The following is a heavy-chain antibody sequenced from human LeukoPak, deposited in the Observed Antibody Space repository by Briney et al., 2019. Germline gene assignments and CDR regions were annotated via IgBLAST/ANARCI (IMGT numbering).Heavy chain of an antibody. V-gene: IGHV1-2*02. J-gene: IGHJ4*02. CDR1: GYTFTGYY. Sequence: ASVKVSCKAFGYTFTGYYIHWVRQAPGQGLEWMGWINPNSGGTNYAQKFQGRVTMTRDTSISTAYMELSRLRSDDMAVYYCARVPANTATTNFDHWGQGTLVTVSS. CDR3: ARVPANTATTNFDH. D-gene: IGHD4-17*01. CDR2: INPNSGGT.